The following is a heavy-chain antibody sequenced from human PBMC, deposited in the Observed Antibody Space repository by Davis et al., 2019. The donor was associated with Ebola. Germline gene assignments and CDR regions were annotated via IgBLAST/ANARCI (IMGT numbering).Heavy chain of an antibody. V-gene: IGHV3-7*03. CDR3: ATSVEQMGGALGG. Sequence: GGSLRLSCAASGFTFSSYWMSWVRQAPGKGLEWVANIKQDGSEKYYVDSVKGRFTISKDNAKNSLFLQMNSLRADDTAVYYCATSVEQMGGALGGWGQGTLVTVSS. D-gene: IGHD1/OR15-1a*01. CDR1: GFTFSSYW. CDR2: IKQDGSEK. J-gene: IGHJ4*02.